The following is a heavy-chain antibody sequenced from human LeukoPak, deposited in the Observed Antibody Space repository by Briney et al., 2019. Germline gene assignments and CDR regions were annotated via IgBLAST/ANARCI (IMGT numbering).Heavy chain of an antibody. CDR3: ARGLRVYSSSWYEDYYYMDV. Sequence: GASVKVSCMASGYTFTSYDINWVRQATGQGLEWMGWMNPNSGNTGYAQKFQGRVTMTRNTSISTAYMELSSLRSEDTAVYYCARGLRVYSSSWYEDYYYMDVWGKGTTVTVSS. CDR2: MNPNSGNT. D-gene: IGHD6-13*01. V-gene: IGHV1-8*01. CDR1: GYTFTSYD. J-gene: IGHJ6*03.